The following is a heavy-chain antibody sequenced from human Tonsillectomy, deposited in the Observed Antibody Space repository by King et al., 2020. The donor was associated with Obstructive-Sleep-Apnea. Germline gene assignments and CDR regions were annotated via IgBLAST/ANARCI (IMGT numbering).Heavy chain of an antibody. D-gene: IGHD3-22*01. J-gene: IGHJ4*02. CDR1: GFTFSSYG. CDR3: AKDAPEGDSSGYYYVEYYFDN. V-gene: IGHV3-33*06. CDR2: IWYDGSNK. Sequence: VQLVESGGGVVQPGRSLRLSCAASGFTFSSYGMHWVRQAPGKGLEWVAVIWYDGSNKYYADSVKGRFTISRDNSKNTLYLQMNSLRAEDTAVYYCAKDAPEGDSSGYYYVEYYFDNWGQGTLVTVSS.